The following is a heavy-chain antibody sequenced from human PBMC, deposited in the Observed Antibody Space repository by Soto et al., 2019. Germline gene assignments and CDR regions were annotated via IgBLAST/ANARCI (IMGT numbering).Heavy chain of an antibody. CDR3: ARVPGGLYLNAFDI. Sequence: SETLSLTCTVSGGSISSGDYYWSWIRQPPGKGLEWIGYIYYSGSTYYNPSLKSRVTISVDTSKNQFSLKLSSVTAADTAVYYCARVPGGLYLNAFDIWGQGTMVTVSS. J-gene: IGHJ3*02. CDR1: GGSISSGDYY. CDR2: IYYSGST. V-gene: IGHV4-30-4*01. D-gene: IGHD6-19*01.